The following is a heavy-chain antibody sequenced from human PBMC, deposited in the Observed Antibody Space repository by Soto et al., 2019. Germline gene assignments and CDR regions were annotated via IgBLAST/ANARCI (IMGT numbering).Heavy chain of an antibody. V-gene: IGHV3-21*01. Sequence: PGGSLRLSCAASGFTFSSYSMNWVRQAPGKGLEWVSSISSSSSYIYYADSVKGRFTISRDNAKNSLYLQMNSLRAEDTAVYYCAREGAGTTNYFDFWGQGTLVTGSS. D-gene: IGHD1-7*01. CDR1: GFTFSSYS. CDR3: AREGAGTTNYFDF. CDR2: ISSSSSYI. J-gene: IGHJ4*02.